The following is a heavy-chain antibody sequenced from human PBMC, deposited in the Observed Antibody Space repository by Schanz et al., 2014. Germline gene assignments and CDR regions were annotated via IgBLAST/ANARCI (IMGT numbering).Heavy chain of an antibody. CDR2: IYSGVST. CDR1: GFIVSSTY. J-gene: IGHJ6*02. V-gene: IGHV3-66*01. Sequence: EAQLLESGGGLVQPGGSQRLSCAASGFIVSSTYMTWVRQAPGKGLEWVSIIYSGVSTYYADSVKCRFTISRDNSKNTLFLQMNSLRAEDTAAYYCATEGPRGTRHPINYYYAMDNWGQGTKVTV. CDR3: ATEGPRGTRHPINYYYAMDN. D-gene: IGHD6-6*01.